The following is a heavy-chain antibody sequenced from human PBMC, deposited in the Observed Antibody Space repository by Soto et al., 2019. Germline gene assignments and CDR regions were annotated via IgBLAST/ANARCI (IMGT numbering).Heavy chain of an antibody. D-gene: IGHD6-19*01. CDR2: IYYSGST. CDR3: ARGSSGWPPRLDY. V-gene: IGHV4-59*01. CDR1: GGPISSYY. J-gene: IGHJ4*02. Sequence: QVQLQESGPGLVKPSETLSLNCTVSGGPISSYYWRWIRQSTGKGLEWIGYIYYSGSTNYNPSLKSRVTISVDTFKNQFSLELSSVTAADTAVYYCARGSSGWPPRLDYWGQGTLVTVSS.